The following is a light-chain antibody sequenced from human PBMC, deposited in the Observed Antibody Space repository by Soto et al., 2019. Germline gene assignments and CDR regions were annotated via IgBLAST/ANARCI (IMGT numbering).Light chain of an antibody. CDR2: DAS. V-gene: IGKV3-11*01. Sequence: EIVLTQSPATLSLSPGEIATLSCRASQSVSSYLAWYQQKSGQAPRLLIYDASNRATGIPARFSGSGSGTDFTLTISSLEPEDFAVYYCQQRSGWPRLTFGGGTKVEIK. CDR3: QQRSGWPRLT. CDR1: QSVSSY. J-gene: IGKJ4*01.